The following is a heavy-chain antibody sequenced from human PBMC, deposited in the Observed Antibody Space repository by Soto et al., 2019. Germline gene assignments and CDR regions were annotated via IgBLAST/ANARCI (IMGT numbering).Heavy chain of an antibody. J-gene: IGHJ5*02. Sequence: GGSLRLSCAASGFTFSSYGMHWVRQAPGKGLEWVAVISYDGSNKYYADSAKGRFTISRDNSKNTLYLQMNSLRAEDTAVYYCAKDGRLYSSGNWFDPWGQGTLVTVSS. CDR3: AKDGRLYSSGNWFDP. CDR1: GFTFSSYG. CDR2: ISYDGSNK. V-gene: IGHV3-30*18. D-gene: IGHD6-19*01.